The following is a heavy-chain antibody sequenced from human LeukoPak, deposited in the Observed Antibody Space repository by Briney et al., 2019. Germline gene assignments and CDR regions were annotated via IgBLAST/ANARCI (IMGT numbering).Heavy chain of an antibody. CDR2: INHSGST. D-gene: IGHD1-26*01. Sequence: SETLSLTCAVYGGSFSGYYWSWIRQPPGKGLGWIGEINHSGSTNYNPSLKSRVTISVDTSKNQFSLKLSSVTAADTAVYYCATFFLVGATSRGRDYWGQGTLVTVSS. CDR1: GGSFSGYY. V-gene: IGHV4-34*01. CDR3: ATFFLVGATSRGRDY. J-gene: IGHJ4*02.